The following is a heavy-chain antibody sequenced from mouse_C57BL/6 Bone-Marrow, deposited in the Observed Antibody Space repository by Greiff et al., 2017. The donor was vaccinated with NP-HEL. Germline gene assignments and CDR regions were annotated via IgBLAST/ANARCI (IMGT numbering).Heavy chain of an antibody. J-gene: IGHJ4*01. CDR3: ARSYYYGSSCYY. CDR2: INPYNGGT. D-gene: IGHD1-1*01. CDR1: GYTFTDYY. Sequence: SGPVLVKPGASVKMSCKASGYTFTDYYMNWVKQSHGKSLEWIGVINPYNGGTSYNQKFKGKATLTVDKSSSTAYMELNSLTSEDSAVYYCARSYYYGSSCYYWGQGTSVTVSS. V-gene: IGHV1-19*01.